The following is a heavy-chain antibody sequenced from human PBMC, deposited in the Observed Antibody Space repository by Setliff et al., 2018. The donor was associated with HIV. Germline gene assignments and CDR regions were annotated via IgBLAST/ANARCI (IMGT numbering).Heavy chain of an antibody. V-gene: IGHV4-34*01. CDR1: GGSFSGYY. CDR3: ARGPFVLRFLERLVYLDY. D-gene: IGHD3-3*01. J-gene: IGHJ4*02. Sequence: PSETLSLTCTVYGGSFSGYYWSWIRQPPGKGLEWMGEINHSGITNDNPSLKSRVTISVDTSKNQFSLKLTSVIAADTAIYYCARGPFVLRFLERLVYLDYWGQGKLVTVS. CDR2: INHSGIT.